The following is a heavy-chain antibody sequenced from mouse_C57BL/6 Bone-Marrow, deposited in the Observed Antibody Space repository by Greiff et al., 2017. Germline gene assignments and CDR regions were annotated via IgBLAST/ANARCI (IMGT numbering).Heavy chain of an antibody. CDR3: TRSIYYYGSSPLGDY. Sequence: QVQLKESGAELVRPGASVTLSCKASGYTFTDYEMHWVKQTPVHGLEWIGAIDPETGGTAYNQKFKGKAILTADKSSSTAYMELRSLTSEDSAVYYCTRSIYYYGSSPLGDYWGQGTTLTVSS. CDR1: GYTFTDYE. V-gene: IGHV1-15*01. CDR2: IDPETGGT. D-gene: IGHD1-1*01. J-gene: IGHJ2*01.